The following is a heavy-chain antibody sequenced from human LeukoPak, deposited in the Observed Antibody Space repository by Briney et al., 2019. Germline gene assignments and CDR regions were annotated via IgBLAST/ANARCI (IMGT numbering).Heavy chain of an antibody. CDR1: GYTFTTYG. J-gene: IGHJ5*02. CDR3: ARDRVPMTVAVLTPFDP. CDR2: ISAYNGNT. D-gene: IGHD3-22*01. V-gene: IGHV1-18*01. Sequence: ASVKVSCKASGYTFTTYGISWVRQSPGQGLEWMGWISAYNGNTNYAQKLQGRVTMTTDTSKSTAYMELRSLRSDDTAVYYCARDRVPMTVAVLTPFDPWGQGTLVTVSS.